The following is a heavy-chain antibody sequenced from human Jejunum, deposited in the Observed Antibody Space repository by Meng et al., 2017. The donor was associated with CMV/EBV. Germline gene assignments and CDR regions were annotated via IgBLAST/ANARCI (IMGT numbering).Heavy chain of an antibody. Sequence: SGVIFNRYSVNCVRQAPVQGLEWMGGVIPGSGTANYAQRFQGRVSIITDESTSTSYMELNSLRSEDTAVYYCVRGGDSHIWYYYLDFWGQGTLVTVSS. CDR3: VRGGDSHIWYYYLDF. J-gene: IGHJ4*02. CDR1: GVIFNRYS. CDR2: VIPGSGTA. V-gene: IGHV1-69*05. D-gene: IGHD6-13*01.